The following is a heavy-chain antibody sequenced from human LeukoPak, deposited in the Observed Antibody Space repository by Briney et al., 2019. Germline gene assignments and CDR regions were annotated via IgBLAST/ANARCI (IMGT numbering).Heavy chain of an antibody. D-gene: IGHD3-10*01. CDR2: INPNSGGT. Sequence: GASVKVSCKASGYTFTGYYMHWVRQAPGQGLEWMGWINPNSGGTNYAQKFQGRVTMTRDTSISTAYMELSRLRSDDTAVYYCARYFYYYGSGSYSWFDPWGQGTLVTVSS. J-gene: IGHJ5*02. CDR3: ARYFYYYGSGSYSWFDP. V-gene: IGHV1-2*02. CDR1: GYTFTGYY.